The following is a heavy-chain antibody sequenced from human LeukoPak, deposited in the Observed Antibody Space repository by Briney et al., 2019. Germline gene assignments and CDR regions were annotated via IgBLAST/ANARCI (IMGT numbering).Heavy chain of an antibody. J-gene: IGHJ4*02. Sequence: GGSLRLSCTASGFTFGDYAMSWVRQAPGKGLDWIGFIGSKTSGGTTEYAASVKGRFTILRDDSKSIAYLQINSLKTEDTAVYYCTRGDGSGSYWGQGTLVTVSS. V-gene: IGHV3-49*04. CDR2: IGSKTSGGTT. D-gene: IGHD1-26*01. CDR1: GFTFGDYA. CDR3: TRGDGSGSY.